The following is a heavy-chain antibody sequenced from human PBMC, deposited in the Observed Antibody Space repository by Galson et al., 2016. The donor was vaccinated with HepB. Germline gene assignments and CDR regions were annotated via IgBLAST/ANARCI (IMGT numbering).Heavy chain of an antibody. V-gene: IGHV4-4*07. J-gene: IGHJ3*02. D-gene: IGHD3-10*01. CDR1: GGSISGYY. CDR2: IYSTGRT. Sequence: ETLSLTCTVSGGSISGYYWSCIRQPAGKRLEWIGRIYSTGRTNYNSSLKSRVTMSVDTSKNQFSLKLTSVTAADTAVYYCAREEWEYGSGSYLPRNGFDIWGQGTIITVSS. CDR3: AREEWEYGSGSYLPRNGFDI.